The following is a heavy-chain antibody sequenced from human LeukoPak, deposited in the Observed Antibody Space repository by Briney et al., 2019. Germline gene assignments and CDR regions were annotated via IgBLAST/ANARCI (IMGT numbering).Heavy chain of an antibody. CDR3: VKGRYGDYVTGDY. V-gene: IGHV3-23*01. J-gene: IGHJ4*02. CDR1: GFTFSSYA. Sequence: GGSLRLSCAASGFTFSSYAMSWVRQAPGKGLEWVAAFSGSGASTYYADSVKGRFTISRDNSKNTLYLQMNSLRAEDTAVYYCVKGRYGDYVTGDYWGQGTLVTVSS. CDR2: FSGSGAST. D-gene: IGHD4-17*01.